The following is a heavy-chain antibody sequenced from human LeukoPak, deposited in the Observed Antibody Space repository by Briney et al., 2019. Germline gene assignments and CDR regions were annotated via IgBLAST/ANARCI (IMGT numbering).Heavy chain of an antibody. CDR2: IKQDGSEK. V-gene: IGHV3-7*01. CDR1: GFTLSSYW. CDR3: ARGPRIVGTVHY. Sequence: GGSLRLSCAASGFTLSSYWMSWARQAPGKGLEWVANIKQDGSEKYYVDSVKGRFTISRDNAKNSLYLQMNSLRAEDTAVYYCARGPRIVGTVHYWGQGTLVTVSS. D-gene: IGHD1-26*01. J-gene: IGHJ4*02.